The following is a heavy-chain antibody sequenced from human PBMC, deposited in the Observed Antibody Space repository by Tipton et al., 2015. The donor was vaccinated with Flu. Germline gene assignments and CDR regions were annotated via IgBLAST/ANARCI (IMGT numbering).Heavy chain of an antibody. V-gene: IGHV4-59*01. J-gene: IGHJ4*02. CDR3: ATEYRGGGNRYYFDY. D-gene: IGHD4-23*01. CDR2: IYYSGST. CDR1: GGSISGYY. Sequence: TLSLTCTVSGGSISGYYWTWIRQPPGKGLEWIGYIYYSGSTNYNPSLKSRVTISVDTSKNQFSLKLSSVTAADTAVYYCATEYRGGGNRYYFDYWGQGTPVTVSS.